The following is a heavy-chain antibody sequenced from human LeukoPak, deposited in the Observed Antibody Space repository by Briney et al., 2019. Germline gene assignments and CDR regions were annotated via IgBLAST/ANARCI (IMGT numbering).Heavy chain of an antibody. CDR3: ARGKSGYTYAFDM. Sequence: GGSLRLSCAASEFTFSSYEMNWVRQAPGKGLEWVSSISSSSSYIYYADSVKGRFTISRDNAKNSLYLQMNSLRAEDTAVYYCARGKSGYTYAFDMWGQGTMVTVSP. V-gene: IGHV3-21*01. CDR1: EFTFSSYE. D-gene: IGHD5-12*01. CDR2: ISSSSSYI. J-gene: IGHJ3*02.